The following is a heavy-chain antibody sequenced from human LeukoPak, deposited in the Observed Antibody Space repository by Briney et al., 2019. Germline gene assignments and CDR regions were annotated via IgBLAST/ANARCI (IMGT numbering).Heavy chain of an antibody. Sequence: ASVKVSCKASGYTFTSYGISWVRQAPGQGLEWMGWISAYNGNTNYAPKLQGRVTMTTDTSTSTAYMELRSLRSDDTAVYYCARDEDPGYSSSWIDYWGQGTLVTVSS. V-gene: IGHV1-18*01. CDR2: ISAYNGNT. J-gene: IGHJ4*02. CDR3: ARDEDPGYSSSWIDY. CDR1: GYTFTSYG. D-gene: IGHD6-13*01.